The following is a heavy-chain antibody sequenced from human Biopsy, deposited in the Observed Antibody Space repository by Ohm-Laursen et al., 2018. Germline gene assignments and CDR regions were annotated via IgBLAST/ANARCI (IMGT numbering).Heavy chain of an antibody. Sequence: SETPSLTCTVSGGFISSSSYYWGWIRQPPGKGLEWIGSISYTGSTHDNPSLTSRVTISVDTSKNQLSLKLRSVTAADTAVYYCALETTYCSGNRCYPDGMDVWGQGTTVTVSS. V-gene: IGHV4-39*05. CDR1: GGFISSSSYY. J-gene: IGHJ6*02. CDR3: ALETTYCSGNRCYPDGMDV. D-gene: IGHD2-15*01. CDR2: ISYTGST.